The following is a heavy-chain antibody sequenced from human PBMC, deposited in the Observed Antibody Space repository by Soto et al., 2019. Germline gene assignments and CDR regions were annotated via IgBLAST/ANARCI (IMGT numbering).Heavy chain of an antibody. D-gene: IGHD3-10*01. V-gene: IGHV4-34*01. Sequence: QVQLQQWGAGLLKPSETLSLTCAVYGGSFSGYYWSWIRQPPGKGLEWIGEINHSGSTNYNPSLKGRVNISVDTSKNQFSLMLSSVTAADTAVYYCARRYIMVRGREKWFDPWGQGTLVTVSS. J-gene: IGHJ5*02. CDR2: INHSGST. CDR1: GGSFSGYY. CDR3: ARRYIMVRGREKWFDP.